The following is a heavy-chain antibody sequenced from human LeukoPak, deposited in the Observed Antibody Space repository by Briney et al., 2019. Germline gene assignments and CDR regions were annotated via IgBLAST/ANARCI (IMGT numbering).Heavy chain of an antibody. CDR1: GYTFTGYY. CDR3: APGDRTGTTSGVSGMALYYFDY. J-gene: IGHJ4*02. CDR2: INPNSGGT. D-gene: IGHD1-1*01. V-gene: IGHV1-2*02. Sequence: ASVKVSCKASGYTFTGYYIHWVRQAPGQGLGWMGWINPNSGGTNSAQKFQGRVTMTRDTSISTAYMELGRLRSDDTAVYYCAPGDRTGTTSGVSGMALYYFDYWGQGTLVTVSS.